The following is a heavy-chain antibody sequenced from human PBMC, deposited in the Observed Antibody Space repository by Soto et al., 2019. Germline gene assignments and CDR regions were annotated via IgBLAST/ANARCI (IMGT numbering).Heavy chain of an antibody. CDR1: GYSFTSYW. CDR3: ARLSVTGATHDAFDI. D-gene: IGHD1-26*01. Sequence: GESLKISCKGSGYSFTSYWIGWVRQMPGKGLEWMGIIYPGDSDTRYSPSFQGQVTISADKSISTAYLQWSSLKASDTAMYYCARLSVTGATHDAFDIWGQGTMVTVSS. V-gene: IGHV5-51*01. J-gene: IGHJ3*02. CDR2: IYPGDSDT.